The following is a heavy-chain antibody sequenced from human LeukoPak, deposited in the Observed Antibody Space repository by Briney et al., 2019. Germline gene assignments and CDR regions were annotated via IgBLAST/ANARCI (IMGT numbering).Heavy chain of an antibody. D-gene: IGHD6-19*01. Sequence: GGSLRLSCAASGFTFSSYSMNWVRQAPGKGLEWVSSISSSSSYIYYADSAKGRFTISRDNAKNSLYLQMNSLRAEDTAVYYCASWMAVAGPWYFDLWGRGTLVTVSS. CDR2: ISSSSSYI. V-gene: IGHV3-21*01. CDR3: ASWMAVAGPWYFDL. CDR1: GFTFSSYS. J-gene: IGHJ2*01.